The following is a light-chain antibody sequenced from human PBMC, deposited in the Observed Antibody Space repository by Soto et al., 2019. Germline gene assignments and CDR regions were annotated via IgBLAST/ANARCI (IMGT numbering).Light chain of an antibody. CDR1: SSDVGGDRY. V-gene: IGLV2-14*01. Sequence: QSALTQPASVSGSPGQSITISCTGTSSDVGGDRYVSWYQQHPGKAPKVMIYEVSNRPAGVSIRFSGSKSGNTASLTISGLQAEDEADYYCASNTAGYTGLFGTGTKLTVL. CDR3: ASNTAGYTGL. J-gene: IGLJ3*02. CDR2: EVS.